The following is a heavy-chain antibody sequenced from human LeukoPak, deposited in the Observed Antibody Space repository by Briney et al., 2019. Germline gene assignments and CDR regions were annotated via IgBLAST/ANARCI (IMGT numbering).Heavy chain of an antibody. D-gene: IGHD5-24*01. CDR1: GYTFTSYY. CDR2: INPIGGST. CDR3: ARENVEMATIDY. J-gene: IGHJ4*02. V-gene: IGHV1-46*01. Sequence: GASVKVSCKASGYTFTSYYMHWVRQAPGRGLEWMGIINPIGGSTSYAQKFQGRVTMTRDTSTSTVYMELSSLRSEDTAVYYCARENVEMATIDYWGQGTLVTVSS.